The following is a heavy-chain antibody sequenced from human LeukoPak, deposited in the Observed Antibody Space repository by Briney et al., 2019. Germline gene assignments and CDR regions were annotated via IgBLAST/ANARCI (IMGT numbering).Heavy chain of an antibody. D-gene: IGHD2-21*01. CDR2: ISPSASDT. CDR3: AKDLGGEGDSGFPGY. CDR1: GFTFSGWA. J-gene: IGHJ4*02. Sequence: GGSLRLSCAASGFTFSGWAMSWVRQVPGEGLEWVSSISPSASDTYYADSVKGRFTISRDNPKSTLYLQMNSLRADDTAVYFCAKDLGGEGDSGFPGYWGQGTLVTVSS. V-gene: IGHV3-23*01.